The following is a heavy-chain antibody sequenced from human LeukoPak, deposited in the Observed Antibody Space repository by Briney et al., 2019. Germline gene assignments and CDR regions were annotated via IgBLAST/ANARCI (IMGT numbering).Heavy chain of an antibody. D-gene: IGHD2-15*01. V-gene: IGHV1-69*02. CDR1: GGTFSSYT. CDR3: ATEDVVVVAATLDY. CDR2: IIPILGIA. Sequence: ASVKVSCKASGGTFSSYTISWVRQAPGQGLEWMGRIIPILGIANYAQKFQGRVTITADKSTSTAYMELSSLRSEDTAVYYCATEDVVVVAATLDYWGQGTLVTVSS. J-gene: IGHJ4*02.